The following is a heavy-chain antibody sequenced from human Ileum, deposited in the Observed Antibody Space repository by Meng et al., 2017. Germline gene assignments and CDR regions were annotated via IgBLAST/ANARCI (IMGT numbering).Heavy chain of an antibody. CDR1: GASVSVNSY. D-gene: IGHD4-23*01. CDR2: IDHSGSA. CDR3: ARHGGYYQDF. Sequence: SETLSLTCSVSGASVSVNSYWSWVRQPPGKGLEWIGQIDHSGSAYYRPSLNSRVTMSIDKSKNQFSLRLTSVTAADTAVYYCARHGGYYQDFWGQGTLVNVSS. J-gene: IGHJ4*02. V-gene: IGHV4-4*02.